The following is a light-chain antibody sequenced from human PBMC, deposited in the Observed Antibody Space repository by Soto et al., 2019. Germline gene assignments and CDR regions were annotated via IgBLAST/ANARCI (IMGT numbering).Light chain of an antibody. CDR1: RSDVGTYNY. CDR3: SSYAGRNNFYV. V-gene: IGLV2-8*01. Sequence: QSALTQPPSASGSPGQSVTISCTGTRSDVGTYNYVSWYQQHPGKAPKLIIYKVSKRPSGVPDRFSGSKSGNTASLTVSGLQAEDEADYYCSSYAGRNNFYVFGTGTKVTVL. CDR2: KVS. J-gene: IGLJ1*01.